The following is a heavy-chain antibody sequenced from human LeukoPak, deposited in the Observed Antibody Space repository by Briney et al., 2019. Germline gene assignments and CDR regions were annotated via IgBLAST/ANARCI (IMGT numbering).Heavy chain of an antibody. CDR1: GFTFTSYA. CDR2: ISGSGGST. CDR3: AKERIEAASTDY. D-gene: IGHD6-13*01. V-gene: IGHV3-23*01. Sequence: GGSLRLSCAASGFTFTSYAMSWVRQAPGKGLEWVSVISGSGGSTYYADSVKGRFTISRDNSKNTLYLQMNSLRAEDTAIYYCAKERIEAASTDYWGQGTLVTVSS. J-gene: IGHJ4*02.